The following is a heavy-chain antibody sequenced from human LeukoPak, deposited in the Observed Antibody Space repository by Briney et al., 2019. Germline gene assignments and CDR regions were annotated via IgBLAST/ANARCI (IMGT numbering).Heavy chain of an antibody. CDR1: GFAFSSIA. V-gene: IGHV3-23*01. Sequence: GGSLRLSCAASGFAFSSIAMSWVRQAPGKGLECVSTISGGGGSTYYADSVKGRFTISRDNSKNTLYLQMHSLRAEDTAVYYCASPSSGQSFDIWGQGTMVTVSS. CDR2: ISGGGGST. D-gene: IGHD6-19*01. J-gene: IGHJ3*02. CDR3: ASPSSGQSFDI.